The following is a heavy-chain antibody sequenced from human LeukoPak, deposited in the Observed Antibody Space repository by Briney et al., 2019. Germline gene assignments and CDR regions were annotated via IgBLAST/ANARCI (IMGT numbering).Heavy chain of an antibody. CDR3: ARYRIGCGGDCYSLVDY. V-gene: IGHV1-8*01. J-gene: IGHJ4*02. CDR2: MNPNSGNT. Sequence: GASVKVSCKASGYTFTTYDINWVLQATGQGLEWMGWMNPNSGNTGYTQKFQGRVTMTRNTSISTAYMELSSLRSEDTAVYYCARYRIGCGGDCYSLVDYWGQGTLVTVSS. D-gene: IGHD2-21*02. CDR1: GYTFTTYD.